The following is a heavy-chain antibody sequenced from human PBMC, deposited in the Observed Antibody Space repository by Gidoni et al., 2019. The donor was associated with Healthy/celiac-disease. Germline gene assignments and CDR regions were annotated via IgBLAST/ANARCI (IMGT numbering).Heavy chain of an antibody. CDR2: ISWNSGSI. Sequence: EVQLVESGGGLVQPGRSLRLSCAASGFTFDDYAMHWVRPAPGKGLEWVSGISWNSGSIGYADSVKGRFTISRDNAKNSLYLQMNSLRAEDTALYYCAKSQSGDWGQGTLVTVSS. D-gene: IGHD3-10*01. CDR3: AKSQSGD. V-gene: IGHV3-9*01. J-gene: IGHJ4*02. CDR1: GFTFDDYA.